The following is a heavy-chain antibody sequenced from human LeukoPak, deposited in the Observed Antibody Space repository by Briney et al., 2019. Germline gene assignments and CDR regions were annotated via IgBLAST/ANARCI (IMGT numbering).Heavy chain of an antibody. CDR2: IYHSGST. CDR1: GGSFSGYY. V-gene: IGHV4-34*01. Sequence: SETLSLTCAVYGGSFSGYYWSWIRQPPGKGLEWIGYIYHSGSTYYNPSLKSRVTISVDRSKNQFSLKLSSVTAADTAVYYCARGGVITEFDYWGQGTLVTVSS. J-gene: IGHJ4*02. D-gene: IGHD3-22*01. CDR3: ARGGVITEFDY.